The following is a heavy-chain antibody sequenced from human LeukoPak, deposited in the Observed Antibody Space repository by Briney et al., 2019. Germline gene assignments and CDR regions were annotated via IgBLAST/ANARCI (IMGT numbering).Heavy chain of an antibody. V-gene: IGHV3-53*01. CDR2: IYSGGST. J-gene: IGHJ3*02. CDR1: GFTISSNY. CDR3: ARHLRHPLDAFDI. Sequence: GGSLRLSCAASGFTISSNYMSWVRQAPGKGLEWVSVIYSGGSTYYADSVKGRFTISRDNSKNTLYLQMNSLRAEDTAVYYCARHLRHPLDAFDIWGQGTMVTVSS.